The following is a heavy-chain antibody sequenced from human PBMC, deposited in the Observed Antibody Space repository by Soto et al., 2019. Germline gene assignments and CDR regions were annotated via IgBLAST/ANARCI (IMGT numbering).Heavy chain of an antibody. D-gene: IGHD2-2*01. Sequence: SSVKVSCKASGGTFSSYAISCVRPAPGQGLEWMGGIIPIFGTATYAQKFQVRVTITSDESTSTASMEMSSLRSEDTAVYYCARDGGVPAAIAYYYYGMDVWGQGTTVTVSS. CDR1: GGTFSSYA. V-gene: IGHV1-69*13. CDR2: IIPIFGTA. CDR3: ARDGGVPAAIAYYYYGMDV. J-gene: IGHJ6*02.